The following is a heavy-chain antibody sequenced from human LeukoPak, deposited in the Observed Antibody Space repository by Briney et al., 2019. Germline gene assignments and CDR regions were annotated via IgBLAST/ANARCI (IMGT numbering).Heavy chain of an antibody. J-gene: IGHJ4*02. D-gene: IGHD4-17*01. CDR3: ARDNADYGDPPLFDY. V-gene: IGHV1-46*01. CDR1: GCTFTSYY. Sequence: ASVKVSCKASGCTFTSYYMHWVRQAPGQGLEWMGIINPSGGSTSYAQKFQGRVTMTRDTSTSTVYMELSSLRSEDTAVYYCARDNADYGDPPLFDYWGQGTLVTVSS. CDR2: INPSGGST.